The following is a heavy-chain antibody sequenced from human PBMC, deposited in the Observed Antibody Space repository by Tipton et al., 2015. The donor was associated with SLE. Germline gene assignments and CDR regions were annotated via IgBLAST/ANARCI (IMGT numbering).Heavy chain of an antibody. V-gene: IGHV3-NL1*01. CDR1: GLTFSTYS. J-gene: IGHJ6*03. Sequence: LVQSGGGVVQPGRSLRLSCAASGLTFSTYSMNWVRQAPGKGLEWVSVIYSDGSSYYIDSVKGRYTISRDTSKNTLYLQMNSLRAEDTAVYYCARRITYYYYYMDVWGKGTTVTVSS. CDR3: ARRITYYYYYMDV. CDR2: IYSDGSS.